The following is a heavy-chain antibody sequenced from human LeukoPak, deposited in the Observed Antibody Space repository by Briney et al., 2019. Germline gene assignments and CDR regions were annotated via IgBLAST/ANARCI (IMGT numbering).Heavy chain of an antibody. CDR2: IYTSGST. D-gene: IGHD3-22*01. Sequence: SETLSLTCTVSGGSISSGSYYWSWIRQPAGKGLEWIGRIYTSGSTNYNPSLKSRVTISVDTSKNQFSLKLSSVTAADTAVYYCARDLDYYDSSGSPGVAFDYWGQGTLVTVSS. CDR3: ARDLDYYDSSGSPGVAFDY. V-gene: IGHV4-61*02. CDR1: GGSISSGSYY. J-gene: IGHJ4*02.